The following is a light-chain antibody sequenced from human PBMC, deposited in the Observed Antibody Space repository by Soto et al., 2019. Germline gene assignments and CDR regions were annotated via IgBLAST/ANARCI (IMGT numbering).Light chain of an antibody. CDR1: SSDVGSYNR. J-gene: IGLJ1*01. CDR3: SSYTSSSTLFV. CDR2: EVS. V-gene: IGLV2-18*02. Sequence: QSAVTQPPSVSGSPGQSVTISCTGTSSDVGSYNRVSWYQQPPGTAPKLMIYEVSNRPSGVPDRFSGSKSGNTASLTISGLQAEDEADYYCSSYTSSSTLFVFGTGTKSPS.